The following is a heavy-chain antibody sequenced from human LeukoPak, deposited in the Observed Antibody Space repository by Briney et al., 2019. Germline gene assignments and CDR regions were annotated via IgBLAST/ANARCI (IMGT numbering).Heavy chain of an antibody. D-gene: IGHD2-8*01. J-gene: IGHJ6*02. CDR3: AREDVVLVDAVRYYYYGMDV. CDR2: INPSGGST. V-gene: IGHV1-46*01. Sequence: ASVKVSCKASGYNFISYYMHWVRQAPGQGLEWMGIINPSGGSTSSAQKFQDRVNMTRDTSTSTVYMELSSLKSEDTAVYYCAREDVVLVDAVRYYYYGMDVWGQGTTVTVSS. CDR1: GYNFISYY.